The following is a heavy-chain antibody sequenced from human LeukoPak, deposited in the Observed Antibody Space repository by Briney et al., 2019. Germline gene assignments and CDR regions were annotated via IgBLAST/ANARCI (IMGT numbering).Heavy chain of an antibody. J-gene: IGHJ4*02. CDR3: ARVLGAYSYVYGPDFDY. Sequence: GALRLSCAASGFTYINAWMNWVRQAPGKGLEWVANKKQDGSEKYYVDSVKGRFIISRDNAKNSLYLQMNSLRAEDTAVYYCARVLGAYSYVYGPDFDYWGQGTLVTVSS. V-gene: IGHV3-7*01. CDR2: KKQDGSEK. CDR1: GFTYINAW. D-gene: IGHD3-22*01.